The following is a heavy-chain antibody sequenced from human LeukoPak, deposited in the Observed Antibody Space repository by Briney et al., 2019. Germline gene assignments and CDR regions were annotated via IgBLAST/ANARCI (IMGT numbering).Heavy chain of an antibody. J-gene: IGHJ6*03. CDR2: INPSGGST. CDR1: GYTFTSYY. D-gene: IGHD2-2*01. V-gene: IGHV1-46*01. Sequence: GASVKVSCKASGYTFTSYYMHWVRQAPGQGLEWMGIINPSGGSTSYAQKFQGRVTMTRDMSTSTVYMELSSLRSEDTAVYYCARVGYCSSTSCRPKPNYYYMDVWGKGTTVTVSS. CDR3: ARVGYCSSTSCRPKPNYYYMDV.